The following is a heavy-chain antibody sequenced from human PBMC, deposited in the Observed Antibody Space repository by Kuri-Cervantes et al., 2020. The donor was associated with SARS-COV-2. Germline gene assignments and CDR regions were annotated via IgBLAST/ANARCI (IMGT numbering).Heavy chain of an antibody. J-gene: IGHJ3*02. CDR1: GGTFSSYA. D-gene: IGHD2-21*02. CDR2: IIPIFGTA. Sequence: SVKVSCKASGGTFSSYAISWVRQAPGQGLEWMGGIIPIFGTANYAQKFQGRVTITADKSTSTAYMELSSLRSEDTAVYYCARDCGDCYNDDAFDIWGQGTMVTVSS. V-gene: IGHV1-69*06. CDR3: ARDCGDCYNDDAFDI.